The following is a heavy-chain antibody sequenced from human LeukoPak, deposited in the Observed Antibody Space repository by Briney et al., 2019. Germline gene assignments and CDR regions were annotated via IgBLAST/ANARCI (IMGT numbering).Heavy chain of an antibody. J-gene: IGHJ4*02. CDR2: VSAYNGNT. D-gene: IGHD3-22*01. V-gene: IGHV1-18*01. CDR3: ARNYYSEEFDY. CDR1: GYTFITYG. Sequence: ASVKVSCKASGYTFITYGISWVRQAPGQGLEWMGWVSAYNGNTNYAQKLQGRLTMTTDTSTSTAYMELRSLRSDDTAVYCCARNYYSEEFDYWGQGTLVTVSS.